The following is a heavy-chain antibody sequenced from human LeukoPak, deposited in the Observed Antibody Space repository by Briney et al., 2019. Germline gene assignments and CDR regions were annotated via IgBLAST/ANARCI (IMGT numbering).Heavy chain of an antibody. CDR1: GFTFSSYT. CDR3: AKEPQSSGWYLRWSD. J-gene: IGHJ4*02. CDR2: IIGSGGST. Sequence: GGSLRLSCAASGFTFSSYTMTWVRQAPGKGLEWVSAIIGSGGSTYYADPVKGRFTISRDNSKNTLYLQMNSLGAYDTAGYDCAKEPQSSGWYLRWSDWGQGTLVTVSS. V-gene: IGHV3-23*01. D-gene: IGHD6-19*01.